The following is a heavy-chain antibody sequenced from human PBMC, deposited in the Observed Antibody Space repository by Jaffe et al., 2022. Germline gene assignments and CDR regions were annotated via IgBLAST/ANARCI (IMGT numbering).Heavy chain of an antibody. V-gene: IGHV1-24*01. CDR1: GYTLTELS. J-gene: IGHJ3*02. D-gene: IGHD2-2*01. CDR2: FDPEDGET. CDR3: ATPYCSSTSCYALLDAFDI. Sequence: QVQLVQSGAEVKKPGASVKVSCKVSGYTLTELSMHWVRQAPGKGLEWMGGFDPEDGETIYAQKFQGRVTMTEDTSTDTAYMELSSLRSEDTAVYYCATPYCSSTSCYALLDAFDIWGQGTMVTVSS.